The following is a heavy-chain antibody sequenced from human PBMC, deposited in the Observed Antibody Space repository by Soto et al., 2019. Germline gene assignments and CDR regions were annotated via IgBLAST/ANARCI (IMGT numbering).Heavy chain of an antibody. V-gene: IGHV4-30-4*01. Sequence: SLTCTVSGGSMSRGDYYWSWIRQPPGKGLEWIGFIYHTGSTYYSPSLKNRVAISVDTSKNQFSLKLSSVTAADTAVYYCARYKSNYYYGMDVWGQGTTVTVSS. CDR1: GGSMSRGDYY. D-gene: IGHD1-20*01. J-gene: IGHJ6*02. CDR2: IYHTGST. CDR3: ARYKSNYYYGMDV.